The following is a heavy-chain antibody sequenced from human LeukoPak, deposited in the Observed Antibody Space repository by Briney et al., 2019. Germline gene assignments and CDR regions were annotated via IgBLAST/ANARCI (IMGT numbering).Heavy chain of an antibody. CDR3: ARAPWYSSSWYGFDY. CDR1: GGSFSGYY. Sequence: SETLSLTCAVYGGSFSGYYWSWIRQPPGKGLEWIGEINHSGSTNYNPSLKSRVTISVDTSKNQFSLKLSSVTAADTAVYYCARAPWYSSSWYGFDYWGQGTLVTVSS. CDR2: INHSGST. D-gene: IGHD6-13*01. V-gene: IGHV4-34*01. J-gene: IGHJ4*02.